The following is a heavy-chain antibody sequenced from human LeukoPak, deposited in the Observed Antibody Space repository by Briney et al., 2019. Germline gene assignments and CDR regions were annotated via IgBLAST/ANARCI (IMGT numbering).Heavy chain of an antibody. CDR2: INPSGGST. CDR3: ARSSAYYNEADI. D-gene: IGHD1-26*01. CDR1: GYSFTSYY. Sequence: ASVKVSCKTSGYSFTSYYMHWVRQAPGQGLEWMGIINPSGGSTTYAQKFQGRLTMTSGTSTSTVYMELSSLRSEDTAVYYCARSSAYYNEADIWGQGTMVTVS. V-gene: IGHV1-46*01. J-gene: IGHJ3*02.